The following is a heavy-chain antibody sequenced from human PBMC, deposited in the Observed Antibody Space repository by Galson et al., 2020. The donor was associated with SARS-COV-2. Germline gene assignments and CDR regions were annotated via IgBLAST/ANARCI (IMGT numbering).Heavy chain of an antibody. CDR2: ITESGDNT. J-gene: IGHJ4*02. CDR3: VRWQYYYNSGGRGFFYY. CDR1: GFTFNNYA. Sequence: GESLKISCAVSGFTFNNYAMNWVRQAPGKGLEWVSSITESGDNTYYADSLKGRFIISRDNSKNTLYLQMNGLRAEDTAMYFCVRWQYYYNSGGRGFFYYWGQGTLLTVSS. V-gene: IGHV3-23*01. D-gene: IGHD3-22*01.